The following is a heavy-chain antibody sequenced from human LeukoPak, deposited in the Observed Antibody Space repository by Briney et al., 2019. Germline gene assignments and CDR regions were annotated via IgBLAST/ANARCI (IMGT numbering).Heavy chain of an antibody. CDR1: GFSLSTSGVG. CDR3: ALSSPFISMVRGVILPSTDYYYGMDV. J-gene: IGHJ6*02. D-gene: IGHD3-10*01. Sequence: GSGPTLVKPTQTLTLTCTFSGFSLSTSGVGVGWIRQPPGKALEWLALIYWNDDKRYSPSLKSRLTITKDTSKNQVVLTMTNMDPVDTATYYCALSSPFISMVRGVILPSTDYYYGMDVWGQGTTVTVSS. V-gene: IGHV2-5*01. CDR2: IYWNDDK.